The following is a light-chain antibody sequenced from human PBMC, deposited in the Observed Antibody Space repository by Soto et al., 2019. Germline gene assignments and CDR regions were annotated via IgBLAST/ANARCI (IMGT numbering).Light chain of an antibody. Sequence: AVSFQASQGIRSYLAWYQQKQGKAPKLLIYAASTLQSGVPSRLRGSGIGAGFAVSTFLLQTDYFPTYDRQQLNNSTFTFGGGTKVDIK. J-gene: IGKJ4*01. CDR2: AAS. V-gene: IGKV1-9*01. CDR1: QGIRSY. CDR3: QQLNNSTFT.